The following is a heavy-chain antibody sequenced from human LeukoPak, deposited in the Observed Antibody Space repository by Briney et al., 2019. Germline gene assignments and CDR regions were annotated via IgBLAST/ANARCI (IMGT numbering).Heavy chain of an antibody. CDR3: ARVVVGAIPYYFDY. J-gene: IGHJ4*02. D-gene: IGHD1-26*01. CDR1: GFPFGGYA. CDR2: ISGGSEDT. Sequence: PGGSLRLSCTASGFPFGGYAMSWVRQAPGKGLEWVSSISGGSEDTYHADSVKGRFTISRDNSKSALYLQMNSLRAEDTAVYYCARVVVGAIPYYFDYWGQGTLVTASS. V-gene: IGHV3-23*01.